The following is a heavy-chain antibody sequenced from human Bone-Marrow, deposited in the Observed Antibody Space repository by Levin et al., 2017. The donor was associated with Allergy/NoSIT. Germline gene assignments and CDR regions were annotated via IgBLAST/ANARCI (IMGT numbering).Heavy chain of an antibody. CDR3: ARLAGRRGYGGSFRDRADS. D-gene: IGHD1-26*01. CDR2: FSYDGSNK. Sequence: PGGSLRLSCAASGFTLSAHAMYWVRQAPGKGLEWVATFSYDGSNKYYADSVKGRFSISRDTSKSTLYLQMNSLRPEDTAVYYCARLAGRRGYGGSFRDRADSWGQGTRVTVSS. CDR1: GFTLSAHA. J-gene: IGHJ4*02. V-gene: IGHV3-30-3*01.